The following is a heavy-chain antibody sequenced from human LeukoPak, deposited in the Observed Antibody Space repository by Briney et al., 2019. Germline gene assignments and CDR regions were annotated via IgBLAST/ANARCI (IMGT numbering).Heavy chain of an antibody. CDR2: IYYSGST. Sequence: SETLSFTCTVSGGSISSYYWSWIRQPPGKGLEWIGYIYYSGSTNYNPSLKSRVTISVDTSKNQFSLKLSSVTAADTAVYYCASLRDYSSAFDIWGQGTMVTVSS. CDR1: GGSISSYY. V-gene: IGHV4-59*01. CDR3: ASLRDYSSAFDI. J-gene: IGHJ3*02. D-gene: IGHD2-21*01.